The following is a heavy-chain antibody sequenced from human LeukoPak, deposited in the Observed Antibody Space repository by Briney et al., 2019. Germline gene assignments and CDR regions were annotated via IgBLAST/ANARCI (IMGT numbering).Heavy chain of an antibody. CDR2: IKSKTDGGTT. Sequence: GGSLRLSCAASGFTFSNAWMSWVRQAPGKGLEWVGRIKSKTDGGTTDYAAPVKGRFTNSRDDSKNTLYLQMNSLKTEDTAVYYCTTVYNFWSGYYLFDYWGQGTLVTVSS. J-gene: IGHJ4*02. D-gene: IGHD3-3*01. CDR1: GFTFSNAW. CDR3: TTVYNFWSGYYLFDY. V-gene: IGHV3-15*01.